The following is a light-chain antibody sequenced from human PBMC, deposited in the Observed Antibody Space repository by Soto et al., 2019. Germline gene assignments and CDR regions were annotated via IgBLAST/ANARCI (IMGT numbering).Light chain of an antibody. CDR3: QQRHMWPIT. Sequence: LLRQSPVTQSLSTGERATLSCRASQIFRGLLAWYQQKPGQPPRLLIYDAYNRATGIPPRFSGSGSGTDSTLTISSLEPEDSAVYYCQQRHMWPITFGQGTRLEIK. CDR1: QIFRGL. J-gene: IGKJ5*01. CDR2: DAY. V-gene: IGKV3-11*01.